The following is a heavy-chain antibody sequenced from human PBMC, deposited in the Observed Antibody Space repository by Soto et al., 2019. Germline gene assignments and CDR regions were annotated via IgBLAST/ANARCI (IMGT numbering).Heavy chain of an antibody. J-gene: IGHJ4*02. CDR2: IIPIFGTA. D-gene: IGHD3-10*01. CDR3: ASGWFGEFVYQFDY. Sequence: SVKVSCKASGGTFSSYAISWVRQAPGQGLEWMGGIIPIFGTANYAQKFQGRVTITADESTSTAYMELRSLGSDDTAVYYCASGWFGEFVYQFDYWGQGTLVTVS. V-gene: IGHV1-69*13. CDR1: GGTFSSYA.